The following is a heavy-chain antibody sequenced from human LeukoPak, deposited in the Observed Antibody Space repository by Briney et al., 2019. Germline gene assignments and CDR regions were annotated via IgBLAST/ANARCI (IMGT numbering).Heavy chain of an antibody. V-gene: IGHV3-48*03. CDR2: IASDGSI. CDR1: GFIVSNYE. Sequence: PGGSLRLSCEASGFIVSNYEMNWVRLAPGKGLQWISFIASDGSINYADSVKGRFTLSRDSATNSLYLHMNSLRAEDTAVYYCAELGITMIGGVWGKGTTVTISS. D-gene: IGHD3-10*02. CDR3: AELGITMIGGV. J-gene: IGHJ6*04.